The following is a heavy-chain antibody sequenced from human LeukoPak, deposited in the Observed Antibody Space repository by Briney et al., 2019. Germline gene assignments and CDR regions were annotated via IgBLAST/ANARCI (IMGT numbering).Heavy chain of an antibody. D-gene: IGHD5-18*01. CDR1: GFTFSLYA. V-gene: IGHV3-49*04. CDR3: TRVPYVDTGFFDY. Sequence: PGGSLRLSCAASGFTFSLYAMNWVRQAPGKGLEWVGFIRSKAYGGTTEYAASVKGRFTISRDDSKSIAYLQMNSLKTEDTAVYYCTRVPYVDTGFFDYWGQGTLVTVSS. J-gene: IGHJ4*02. CDR2: IRSKAYGGTT.